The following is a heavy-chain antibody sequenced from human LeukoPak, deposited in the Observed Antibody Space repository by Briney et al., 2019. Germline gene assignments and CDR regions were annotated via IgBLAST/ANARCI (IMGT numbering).Heavy chain of an antibody. CDR2: IDPNSGGT. D-gene: IGHD6-13*01. CDR3: ARGARVRYSSSWYGDY. CDR1: GYTFTGYY. J-gene: IGHJ4*02. V-gene: IGHV1-2*02. Sequence: ASVKVSCKASGYTFTGYYMHWVRQAPGQGLERMGWIDPNSGGTNYAQKFQGRVTMTRDTSISTAYMELSRLRSDDTAVYYCARGARVRYSSSWYGDYWGQGTLVTVSS.